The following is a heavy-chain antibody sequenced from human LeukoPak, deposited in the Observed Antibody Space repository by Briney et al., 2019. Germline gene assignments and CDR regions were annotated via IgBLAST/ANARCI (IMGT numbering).Heavy chain of an antibody. J-gene: IGHJ6*02. CDR1: GGSFSGYY. D-gene: IGHD2-2*02. CDR2: INHSGST. V-gene: IGHV4-34*01. CDR3: ARSGGSYCSSTSCYNPNEEPYYYYYGMDV. Sequence: SETLSLTCAVYGGSFSGYYWSWIRQPPGKGLEWIGEINHSGSTNYNPSLKSRVTISVDTSKNQFSLKLSSVTAADTAVYYCARSGGSYCSSTSCYNPNEEPYYYYYGMDVWGQGTTVTVSS.